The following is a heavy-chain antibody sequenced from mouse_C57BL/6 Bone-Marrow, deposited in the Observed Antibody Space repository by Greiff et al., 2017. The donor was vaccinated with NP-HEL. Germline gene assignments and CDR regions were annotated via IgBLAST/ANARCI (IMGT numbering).Heavy chain of an antibody. Sequence: EVKLVESGGGLVQPGGSLSLSCAASGFTFTDYYMSWVRQPPGKALEWLGFIRNKANGYTTEYSASVKGRFTISRDNSQSILYLQMNALRAEDSATYYCARPGLRRGYFDVWGTGTTVTVSS. V-gene: IGHV7-3*01. CDR2: IRNKANGYTT. D-gene: IGHD2-4*01. CDR3: ARPGLRRGYFDV. CDR1: GFTFTDYY. J-gene: IGHJ1*03.